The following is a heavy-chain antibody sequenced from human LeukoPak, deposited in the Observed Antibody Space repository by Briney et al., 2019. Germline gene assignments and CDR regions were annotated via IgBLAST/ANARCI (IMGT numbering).Heavy chain of an antibody. D-gene: IGHD3-22*01. Sequence: PSGTLSLTCTVSGASISSSYWSWVRQPPGKRLEWIGFIYYNGNTNSNPSLKGRVTISVDTSKNQFSLKLTSVTAADTAVYYCVRGNYDNRGYSNAFDIWGQGAMVTVSS. CDR3: VRGNYDNRGYSNAFDI. J-gene: IGHJ3*02. CDR2: IYYNGNT. CDR1: GASISSSY. V-gene: IGHV4-59*01.